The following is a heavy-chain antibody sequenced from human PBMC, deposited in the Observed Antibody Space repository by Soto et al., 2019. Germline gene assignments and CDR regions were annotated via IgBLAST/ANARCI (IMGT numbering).Heavy chain of an antibody. D-gene: IGHD3-3*01. J-gene: IGHJ4*02. CDR1: SCSVSSGIYY. CDR2: IYYSGTT. V-gene: IGHV4-61*01. Sequence: SETLSLTCTFSSCSVSSGIYYQRWLRHPPGKVLDSIGYIYYSGTTDYHPSLKSRVTISVDTSKNQFSLKLSSVTAADTAVYYCARGTNDFWSGYRTLDFDYWGQGTLDPVSS. CDR3: ARGTNDFWSGYRTLDFDY.